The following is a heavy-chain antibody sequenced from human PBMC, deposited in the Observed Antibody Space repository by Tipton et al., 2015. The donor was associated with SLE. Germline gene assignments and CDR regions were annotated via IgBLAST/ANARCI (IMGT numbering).Heavy chain of an antibody. CDR2: FYFSGSS. J-gene: IGHJ5*02. CDR1: GVSISTYY. CDR3: ARGTPFMEWERNYFDP. D-gene: IGHD3-3*01. V-gene: IGHV4-59*01. Sequence: TLSLTCSVSGVSISTYYWSWIRQSPGKGLEWIGFFYFSGSSQYNPSLKSRVAISADTSNNQFSLELRSVTAADTAVYYCARGTPFMEWERNYFDPWGQGTLVTVSS.